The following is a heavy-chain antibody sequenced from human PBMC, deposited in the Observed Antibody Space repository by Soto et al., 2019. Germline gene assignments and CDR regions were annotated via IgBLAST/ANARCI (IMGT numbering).Heavy chain of an antibody. CDR1: GYTFTSYD. CDR2: MNPNSGNT. CDR3: ARGLYCSGGSCYHSNWFDP. D-gene: IGHD2-15*01. Sequence: GASVKVSCKASGYTFTSYDINWVRQATGQGLEWMGWMNPNSGNTGYAQKFQGRVTMTRNTSISTAYMELSSLRSEDTAVYYCARGLYCSGGSCYHSNWFDPWGQGTLVTVSS. J-gene: IGHJ5*02. V-gene: IGHV1-8*01.